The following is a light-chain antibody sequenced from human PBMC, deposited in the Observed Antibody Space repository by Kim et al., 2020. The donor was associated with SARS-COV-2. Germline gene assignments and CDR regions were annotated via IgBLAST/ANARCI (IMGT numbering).Light chain of an antibody. CDR2: GAS. J-gene: IGKJ1*01. CDR3: QQYDSSSWT. CDR1: RSISTTY. V-gene: IGKV3-20*01. Sequence: DIVLTQSPATLSLSPGERATVSCRASRSISTTYFAWYQQKPGHAPRLLIYGASSRATGIPDRFSGSGSGADFTLTITRLVPVDFVVYYCQQYDSSSWTFGQGTKVDIK.